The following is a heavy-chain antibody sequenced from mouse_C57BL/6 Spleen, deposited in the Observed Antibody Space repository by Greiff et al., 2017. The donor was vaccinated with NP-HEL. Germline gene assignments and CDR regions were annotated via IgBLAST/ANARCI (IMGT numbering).Heavy chain of an antibody. CDR1: GFTFSDYG. CDR2: ISSGSSTI. Sequence: EVQLQESGGGLVKPGGSLKLSCAASGFTFSDYGMHWVRQAPEKGLEWVAYISSGSSTIYYADTVKGRFTISRDNAKNTLFLQMTSLRSEDTAMYYCARVPILRYWYFDVWGTGTTVTVSS. D-gene: IGHD1-1*01. V-gene: IGHV5-17*01. CDR3: ARVPILRYWYFDV. J-gene: IGHJ1*03.